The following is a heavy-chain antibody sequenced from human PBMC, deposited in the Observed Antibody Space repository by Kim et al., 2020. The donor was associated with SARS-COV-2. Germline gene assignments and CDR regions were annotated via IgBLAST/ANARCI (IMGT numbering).Heavy chain of an antibody. J-gene: IGHJ6*01. D-gene: IGHD1-1*01. V-gene: IGHV4-59*01. CDR1: GGSISSYY. CDR3: ARDSPRGTPFVLAWYYYG. CDR2: IYYSGST. Sequence: SETLSLTCTVSGGSISSYYWSWIRQPPGKGLEWIGYIYYSGSTNYNPSLKSRVTISVDTSKNQFSLKLSSVTAADTAVYYCARDSPRGTPFVLAWYYYG.